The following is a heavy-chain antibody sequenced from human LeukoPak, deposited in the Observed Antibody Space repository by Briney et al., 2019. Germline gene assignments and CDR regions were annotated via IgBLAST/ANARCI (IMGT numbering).Heavy chain of an antibody. Sequence: PGGSLRLSCAASGFTVSSSYMSWVRQAPGKGLEWVSAISGSGGSTYYADSVKGRFTISRDNSKNTLYLQMNSLRAEDTAVYYCAKTRDSSSSYFDYWGQGTLVTVSS. D-gene: IGHD6-6*01. V-gene: IGHV3-23*01. CDR3: AKTRDSSSSYFDY. CDR1: GFTVSSSY. CDR2: ISGSGGST. J-gene: IGHJ4*02.